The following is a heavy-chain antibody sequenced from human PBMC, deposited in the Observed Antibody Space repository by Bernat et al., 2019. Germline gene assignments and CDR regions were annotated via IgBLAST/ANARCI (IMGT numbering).Heavy chain of an antibody. CDR1: GGSFSGYY. V-gene: IGHV4-34*01. CDR2: INHSGST. J-gene: IGHJ5*02. D-gene: IGHD5-18*01. Sequence: QVQLQQWGAGLLKPSETLSLTCAVYGGSFSGYYWSWIRQPPGKGLEWIGEINHSGSTNYNPSLKSRVTISVDTSKNQFSRKLSSVTAADPAVYYCARGLYSYGPNWFDPWGQGTLVTVSS. CDR3: ARGLYSYGPNWFDP.